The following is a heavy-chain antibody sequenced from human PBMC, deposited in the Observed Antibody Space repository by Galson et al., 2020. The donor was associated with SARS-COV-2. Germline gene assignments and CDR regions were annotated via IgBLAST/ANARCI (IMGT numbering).Heavy chain of an antibody. Sequence: GGSLRLSCAASGFTFSNYAMSWVRQAPGKGLEWVSAIGCSGGSTYYADSVKGRFTISRDNSKNTLDLQMNSLRAEDTAVYYCAKRDGSSGYPYYFDYGGQGTLVTVSS. J-gene: IGHJ4*02. D-gene: IGHD3-22*01. CDR2: IGCSGGST. V-gene: IGHV3-23*01. CDR3: AKRDGSSGYPYYFDY. CDR1: GFTFSNYA.